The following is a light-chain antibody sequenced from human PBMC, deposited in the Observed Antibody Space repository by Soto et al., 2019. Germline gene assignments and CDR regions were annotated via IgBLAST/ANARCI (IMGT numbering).Light chain of an antibody. CDR1: QGVRSN. Sequence: EIVMTQSPATLSVSPGEIATLSCSASQGVRSNLAWYQQKPGQPPRLVISGASTRAPGIPARFSGFGSGTDFTLTISSLQSEDFAIYYCQQYNNWPAITFGQGTDWRL. V-gene: IGKV3D-15*01. CDR3: QQYNNWPAIT. CDR2: GAS. J-gene: IGKJ5*01.